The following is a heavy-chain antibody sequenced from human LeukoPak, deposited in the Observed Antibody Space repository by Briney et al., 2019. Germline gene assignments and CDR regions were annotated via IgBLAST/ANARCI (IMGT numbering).Heavy chain of an antibody. V-gene: IGHV4-34*01. CDR3: ARRRRSSSWYVATWFDP. J-gene: IGHJ5*02. D-gene: IGHD6-13*01. Sequence: KSSETPSLTCAVYGGSFSGYYWSWIRQPPGKGLEWIGEINHSGSTNYNPSLKSRVTISVDTSKNQFSLKLSSVTAADTAVYYCARRRRSSSWYVATWFDPWGQGTLVTVSS. CDR1: GGSFSGYY. CDR2: INHSGST.